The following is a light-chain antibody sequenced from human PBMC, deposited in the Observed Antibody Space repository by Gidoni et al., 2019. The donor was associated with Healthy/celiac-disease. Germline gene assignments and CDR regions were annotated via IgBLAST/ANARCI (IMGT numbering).Light chain of an antibody. CDR1: QSISSW. J-gene: IGKJ5*01. CDR3: QQYNSYWVT. V-gene: IGKV1-5*03. Sequence: DIQMTQSPSTLSASVGDRVTITCRASQSISSWLAWYQQKPGKAPKLLIYKASSLESGGPSRFSGSGSGTEFTLTISSLQPDDFATYYCQQYNSYWVTFGQGTRLEIK. CDR2: KAS.